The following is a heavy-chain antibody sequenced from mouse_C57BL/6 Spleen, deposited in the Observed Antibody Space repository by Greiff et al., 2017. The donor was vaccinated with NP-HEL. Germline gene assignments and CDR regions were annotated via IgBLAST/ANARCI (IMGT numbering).Heavy chain of an antibody. Sequence: EVQLQQSGPELVKPGDSVKLSCKASGYSFTGYFMNWVMQSHGKSLEWIGRINPYNGDTFYNQKFKGKATLTVDKSSSTAHMELRSLTSEDSAVYYCARTPLYGSSPSYWYFDVWGTGTTVTVSS. J-gene: IGHJ1*03. CDR1: GYSFTGYF. CDR3: ARTPLYGSSPSYWYFDV. D-gene: IGHD1-1*01. CDR2: INPYNGDT. V-gene: IGHV1-20*01.